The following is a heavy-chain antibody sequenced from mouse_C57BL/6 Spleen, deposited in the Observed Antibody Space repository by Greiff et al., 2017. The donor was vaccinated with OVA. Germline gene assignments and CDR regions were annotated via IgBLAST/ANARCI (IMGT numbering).Heavy chain of an antibody. V-gene: IGHV1-42*01. CDR3: ASSDSSGTAWFAY. Sequence: EVQLQQSGPELVKPGASVKISCKASGYTFTGYYMNWVKQSPEKSLEWIGEINPSTGGTTYNQKFKAKATLTVDTSSSTAYMQLKSLTSEDSAVYYCASSDSSGTAWFAYWGQGTLVTVSA. D-gene: IGHD3-2*02. CDR2: INPSTGGT. CDR1: GYTFTGYY. J-gene: IGHJ3*01.